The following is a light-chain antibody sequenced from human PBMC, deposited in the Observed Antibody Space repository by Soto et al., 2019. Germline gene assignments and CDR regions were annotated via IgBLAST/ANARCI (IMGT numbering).Light chain of an antibody. CDR2: DAS. V-gene: IGKV3-11*01. CDR1: QSVSSY. J-gene: IGKJ4*01. CDR3: QHHSNWPPLT. Sequence: EIVLTQSPATLSLSPGERATLSCRASQSVSSYLAWYQQKPGQAPRLLIYDASNRATGIPARFSGSGSGTDFTLTTCSLLPNDFADYYDQHHSNWPPLTFGGDTKVEIK.